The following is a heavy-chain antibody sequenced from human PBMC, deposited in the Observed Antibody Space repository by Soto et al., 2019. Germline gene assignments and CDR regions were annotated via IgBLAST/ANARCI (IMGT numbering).Heavy chain of an antibody. V-gene: IGHV3-48*01. CDR1: GFTFSNHN. CDR2: ISSGSSTI. Sequence: EVQMVESGGGLVQPGGSLRLSCAASGFTFSNHNLNWVRQATGKGLEWVSYISSGSSTIYYADSVKGRFTISRDNAKSSLDLQMNSLRAEDTAVYYCARVRYRNTFTPDYWGQGTLVTVSS. D-gene: IGHD5-12*01. CDR3: ARVRYRNTFTPDY. J-gene: IGHJ4*02.